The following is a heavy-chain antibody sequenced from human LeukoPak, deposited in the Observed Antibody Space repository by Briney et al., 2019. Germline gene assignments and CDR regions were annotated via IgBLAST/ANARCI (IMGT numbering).Heavy chain of an antibody. CDR1: GDSVSSSSYY. J-gene: IGHJ5*02. V-gene: IGHV4-39*01. D-gene: IGHD6-13*01. CDR3: GGAATGTVGWFDP. CDR2: IYYSGTT. Sequence: SETLSLTCTVSGDSVSSSSYYWGWIRQPPGKGLEWIGSIYYSGTTSYNPSLKSRVTISVDTSKNQFSLMLTSVTASDTAVYFCGGAATGTVGWFDPRGQGTLVTVSS.